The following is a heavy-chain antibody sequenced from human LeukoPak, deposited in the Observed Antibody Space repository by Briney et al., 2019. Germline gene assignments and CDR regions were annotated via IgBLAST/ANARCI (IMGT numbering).Heavy chain of an antibody. D-gene: IGHD3-10*01. J-gene: IGHJ4*02. CDR3: TTDGGSYYGSGSYRQLDY. CDR2: IRYDGSNK. Sequence: PGGSLRLSCAASGFTFSSYGMHWVRQAPGKGLEWVAFIRYDGSNKYYADSVKGRFTISRDNSKNTLYLQMNSLKTEDTAVYYCTTDGGSYYGSGSYRQLDYWGQGTLVTVSS. CDR1: GFTFSSYG. V-gene: IGHV3-30*02.